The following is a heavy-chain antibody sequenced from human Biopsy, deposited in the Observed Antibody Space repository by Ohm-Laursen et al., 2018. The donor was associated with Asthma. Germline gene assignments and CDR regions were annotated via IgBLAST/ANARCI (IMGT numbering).Heavy chain of an antibody. J-gene: IGHJ6*02. CDR3: ARAVDYSHYYGIDV. V-gene: IGHV1-18*01. D-gene: IGHD3-10*01. CDR2: ISVYNGNT. CDR1: GYTFNSVG. Sequence: SVKVSCKTSGYTFNSVGITWVRQAPGQGLEWMGWISVYNGNTKVAQKLQDRVTMITDSSTSTAYMELRSLRSDDTAVYFCARAVDYSHYYGIDVWGQGTTVTVS.